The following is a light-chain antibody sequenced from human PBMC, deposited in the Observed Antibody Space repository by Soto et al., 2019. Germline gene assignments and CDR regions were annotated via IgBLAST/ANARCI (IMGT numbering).Light chain of an antibody. J-gene: IGKJ3*01. V-gene: IGKV3-15*01. Sequence: EIVMTQSPVTLSVSPGERATLSCRASQSVNSNLAWYQQKPGQAPRLLIYAASTGATGIPARLSGSGSGSDFTLTISSLQSEDFAVYYCQQYNSWPLTFGPGTKVDIK. CDR3: QQYNSWPLT. CDR2: AAS. CDR1: QSVNSN.